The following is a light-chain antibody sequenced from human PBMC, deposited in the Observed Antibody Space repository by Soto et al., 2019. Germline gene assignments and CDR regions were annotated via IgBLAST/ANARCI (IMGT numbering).Light chain of an antibody. J-gene: IGKJ2*01. Sequence: DIQMTQSPSPLSASVGDRVTITCRASQGIGSSLGWYQQKPGKAPKLLVYRASTLEDGVPSRCSGSGSGAEFSLTISSLQPDDFATYYCQQYSGYSPYTCGQGTKLES. CDR1: QGIGSS. CDR3: QQYSGYSPYT. V-gene: IGKV1-5*03. CDR2: RAS.